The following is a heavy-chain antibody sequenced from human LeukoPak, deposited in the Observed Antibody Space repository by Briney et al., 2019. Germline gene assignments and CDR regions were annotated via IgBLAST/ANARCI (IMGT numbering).Heavy chain of an antibody. CDR1: GFTFSSYA. CDR3: ALSLRSIAAAGTYY. D-gene: IGHD6-13*01. V-gene: IGHV3-23*01. Sequence: GGSLRLSCAASGFTFSSYAMSWVRQAPGKGLEWVSAISGSGGSTYYADSVKGRFTISRDNSKNTLYLQMNSLRAEDTAVYYCALSLRSIAAAGTYYWGQGTLVTVSS. CDR2: ISGSGGST. J-gene: IGHJ4*02.